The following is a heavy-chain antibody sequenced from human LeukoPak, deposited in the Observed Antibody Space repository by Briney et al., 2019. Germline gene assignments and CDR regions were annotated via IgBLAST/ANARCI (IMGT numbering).Heavy chain of an antibody. Sequence: SETLSLTCTVSGGSISSRTYYWGWVRQPPGKGPEWIASVHYSGTTYYNPSLKSRVTISVDTSKNQFSLKLTSVTAADTTAYYCARHGDLYYFDYWGQGTLVTVSS. J-gene: IGHJ4*02. V-gene: IGHV4-39*01. D-gene: IGHD7-27*01. CDR2: VHYSGTT. CDR1: GGSISSRTYY. CDR3: ARHGDLYYFDY.